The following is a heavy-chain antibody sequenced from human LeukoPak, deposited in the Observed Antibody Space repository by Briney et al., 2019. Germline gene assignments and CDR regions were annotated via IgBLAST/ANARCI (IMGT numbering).Heavy chain of an antibody. CDR2: ISAYNGNT. J-gene: IGHJ5*02. V-gene: IGHV1-18*01. CDR1: GYTFTSYG. CDR3: ARDPCSSTSCYENWFDP. Sequence: SVKVSCKASGYTFTSYGISWVRQAPGQGLEWMGWISAYNGNTNYAQKLQGRVTMTTDTSTSTAYMELRSLRSDDTAVYYCARDPCSSTSCYENWFDPWGQGTLVTVSS. D-gene: IGHD2-2*01.